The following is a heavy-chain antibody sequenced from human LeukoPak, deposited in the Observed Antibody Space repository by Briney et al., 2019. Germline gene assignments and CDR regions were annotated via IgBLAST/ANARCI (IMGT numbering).Heavy chain of an antibody. Sequence: PGGSLRLSCAASGFTFSNFGMHWVRQAPGKGLEWVAVISYDGSLKHYLDSVKGRFTISRDNSKNTLYLQMDSLRVEDTAVYYCAREWYSGVLRYFDWLLRRGGWFDPWGQGTLVTVSS. V-gene: IGHV3-30*03. CDR1: GFTFSNFG. CDR2: ISYDGSLK. D-gene: IGHD3-9*01. J-gene: IGHJ5*02. CDR3: AREWYSGVLRYFDWLLRRGGWFDP.